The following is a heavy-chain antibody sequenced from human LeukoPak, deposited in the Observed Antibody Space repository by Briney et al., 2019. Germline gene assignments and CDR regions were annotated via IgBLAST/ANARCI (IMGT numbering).Heavy chain of an antibody. V-gene: IGHV3-48*04. D-gene: IGHD3-10*01. Sequence: GGSLRLSCAASGFTFSNYWMNWVRQAPGKGLEGVSYICGRGSTKYYADSVKGRFTSSRDNAENSLYLQMNGLRAEDTAVYYCARDLYYYGSGNYVPGLPDYWGQGTLVTVSS. CDR3: ARDLYYYGSGNYVPGLPDY. J-gene: IGHJ4*02. CDR1: GFTFSNYW. CDR2: ICGRGSTK.